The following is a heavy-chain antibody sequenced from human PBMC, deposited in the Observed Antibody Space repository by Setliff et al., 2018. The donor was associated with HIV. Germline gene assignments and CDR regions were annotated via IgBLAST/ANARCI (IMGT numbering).Heavy chain of an antibody. V-gene: IGHV4-39*07. CDR3: ARDNSVGSGWRLDAFDI. J-gene: IGHJ3*02. D-gene: IGHD6-19*01. CDR1: GGSISSSSYY. Sequence: PSETLSLTCTVSGGSISSSSYYWGWIRQPPGKGLEWIGSIYYSESTYYNPSLKSRVTISVDTSKNQFSLKLSSVTAADTAVYFCARDNSVGSGWRLDAFDIWGQGTMVTVSS. CDR2: IYYSEST.